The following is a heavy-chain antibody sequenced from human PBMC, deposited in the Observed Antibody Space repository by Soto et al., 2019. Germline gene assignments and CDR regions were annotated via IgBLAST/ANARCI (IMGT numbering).Heavy chain of an antibody. Sequence: EVQLVESGGGLVQPGRSLRLSCAASGFTFDDYVMHWVRQAPGKGLEWVSGISGSIGSIAYADSVKGRFTISRDNAKNSLYLQMNSLRTEDTALYYCAKSASLGRGYLDLWGRGTLVTVSS. D-gene: IGHD1-26*01. CDR1: GFTFDDYV. CDR3: AKSASLGRGYLDL. CDR2: ISGSIGSI. V-gene: IGHV3-9*01. J-gene: IGHJ2*01.